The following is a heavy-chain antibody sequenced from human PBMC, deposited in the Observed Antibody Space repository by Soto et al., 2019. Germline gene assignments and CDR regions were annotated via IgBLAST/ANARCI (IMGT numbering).Heavy chain of an antibody. J-gene: IGHJ4*02. Sequence: GGSLRLSCAASGFTFSSYAMSWVRQAPGKGLEWGSAISGSGGSTYYADSVKGRFTISRDNSKNTLYLQMNSLRAEDTAVYYCAKVTITIFGVVITPFRYWGQGTLVTVSS. V-gene: IGHV3-23*01. CDR3: AKVTITIFGVVITPFRY. CDR1: GFTFSSYA. D-gene: IGHD3-3*01. CDR2: ISGSGGST.